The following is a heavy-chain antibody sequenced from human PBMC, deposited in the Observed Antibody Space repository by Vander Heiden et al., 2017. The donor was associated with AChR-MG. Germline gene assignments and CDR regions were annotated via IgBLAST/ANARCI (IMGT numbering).Heavy chain of an antibody. CDR3: ARVPAAGTGYYYYGMDV. Sequence: QVQLVESGGGVVQPGRSLRLSCPASGFTFSSDGMHWVRQAPGKGLEWVAVIWYDGSNKYYADSVKGRFTISRDNSKNTLYLQMNSLRAEDTAVYYCARVPAAGTGYYYYGMDVWGQGTTVTVSS. D-gene: IGHD6-13*01. CDR1: GFTFSSDG. CDR2: IWYDGSNK. V-gene: IGHV3-33*01. J-gene: IGHJ6*02.